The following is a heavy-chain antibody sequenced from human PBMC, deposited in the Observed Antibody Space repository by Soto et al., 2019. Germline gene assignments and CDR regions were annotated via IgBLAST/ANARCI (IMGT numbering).Heavy chain of an antibody. CDR2: IYYSGST. D-gene: IGHD3-10*01. V-gene: IGHV4-59*01. Sequence: PSETLSLTCTASAGSISSYYWSWIRQPPGKGLEWIGYIYYSGSTNYNHSLKSRVTISVDTSKNQFSLKLSSVTAADTAVYYCARDERFGETHNYYYYGMEVWYQEATLDVFS. CDR1: AGSISSYY. J-gene: IGHJ6*01. CDR3: ARDERFGETHNYYYYGMEV.